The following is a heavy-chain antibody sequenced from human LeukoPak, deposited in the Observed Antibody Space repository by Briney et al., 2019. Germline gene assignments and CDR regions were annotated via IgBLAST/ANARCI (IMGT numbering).Heavy chain of an antibody. D-gene: IGHD2-15*01. Sequence: PSQTLSLTCTVSGGSIGSGDYYWSWIRQPPGKGLEWIGYIYYSGSTYYNPSLKSRVTISVDTSKNQFSLKLSSVTAADTAVYYCAREMVVAAYNWFDPWGQGTLVTVSS. J-gene: IGHJ5*02. CDR1: GGSIGSGDYY. CDR3: AREMVVAAYNWFDP. CDR2: IYYSGST. V-gene: IGHV4-30-4*01.